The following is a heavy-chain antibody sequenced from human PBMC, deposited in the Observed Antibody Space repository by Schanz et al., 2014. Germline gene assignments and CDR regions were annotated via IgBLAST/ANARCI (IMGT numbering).Heavy chain of an antibody. D-gene: IGHD3-10*01. J-gene: IGHJ6*04. CDR3: ARLRVGCGSGIWDV. CDR2: IGYLGDT. CDR1: GFTLSNSD. V-gene: IGHV3-13*01. Sequence: EVQLVESGGGLVQPGGSLRLSCAASGFTLSNSDMHWVRQGTGKGLEWVSTIGYLGDTYYPDSVKGRFTVSRDSGQNSFYLQMNSLRAADTAVYYCARLRVGCGSGIWDVWGEGTSVSVSS.